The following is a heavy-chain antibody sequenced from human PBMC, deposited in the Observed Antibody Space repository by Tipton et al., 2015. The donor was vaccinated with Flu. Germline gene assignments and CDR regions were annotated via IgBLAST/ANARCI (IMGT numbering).Heavy chain of an antibody. D-gene: IGHD2-21*01. CDR3: VAFCGGACYTLNY. CDR2: INPDATMK. V-gene: IGHV3-7*03. J-gene: IGHJ4*02. CDR1: GFAFSNYW. Sequence: SLRLSCAASGFAFSNYWMHWVRQAPGKGLEWVANINPDATMKYYVDSVKGRFTISRDNAKNSVYLQMNSLRAEDTALYYCVAFCGGACYTLNYWGQGTLVTVSS.